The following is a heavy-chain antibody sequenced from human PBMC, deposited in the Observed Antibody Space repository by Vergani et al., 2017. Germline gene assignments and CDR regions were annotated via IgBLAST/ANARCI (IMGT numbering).Heavy chain of an antibody. CDR3: AKGSCSSTSCYMEALDY. CDR2: ISGSGGST. D-gene: IGHD2-2*02. Sequence: VQLVESGGGLVKPGGSLRLSCAASGFTFSDYYMSWIRQAPGKGLEWVSAISGSGGSTYYADSVKGRFTISRDNSKNTLYLQMNSLRAEDTAVYYCAKGSCSSTSCYMEALDYWGQGTLVTVSS. J-gene: IGHJ4*02. V-gene: IGHV3-23*04. CDR1: GFTFSDYY.